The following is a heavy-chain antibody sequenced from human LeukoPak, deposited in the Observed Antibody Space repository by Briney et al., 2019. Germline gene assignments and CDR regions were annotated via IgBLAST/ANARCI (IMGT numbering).Heavy chain of an antibody. V-gene: IGHV3-48*03. CDR3: ARPPLGAYSSSGIDY. J-gene: IGHJ4*02. Sequence: PGGSLRLSCAASGFTFSSYEMNWVRQAPGKGRDWVSYISSSGSTIYYADLVKGRFTISRDNDKNSLYLQMNSLRAEDTPVYYCARPPLGAYSSSGIDYWGQGTLVTVSS. CDR2: ISSSGSTI. CDR1: GFTFSSYE. D-gene: IGHD6-6*01.